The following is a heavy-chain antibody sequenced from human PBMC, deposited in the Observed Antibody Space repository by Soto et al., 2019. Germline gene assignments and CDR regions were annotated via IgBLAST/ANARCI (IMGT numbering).Heavy chain of an antibody. Sequence: ASVKVSCQASGYTFTSYDINWVRQATGQGLEWMGWMNPNSGNTGYAQKFQGRVTMTRNTSISTAYMELSSLRSEDTAVYYCAMVDVYVTPSPQDVWGQGTTVTVSS. D-gene: IGHD3-16*01. V-gene: IGHV1-8*01. CDR3: AMVDVYVTPSPQDV. CDR2: MNPNSGNT. CDR1: GYTFTSYD. J-gene: IGHJ6*02.